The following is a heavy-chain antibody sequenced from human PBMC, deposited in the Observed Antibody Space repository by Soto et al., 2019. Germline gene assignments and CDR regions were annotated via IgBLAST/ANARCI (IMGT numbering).Heavy chain of an antibody. V-gene: IGHV4-39*01. CDR2: IYYSGST. Sequence: QLLESGPGLVKPSETLSLTCTVSGGSISSSRYYWGWIRQPPGKGLEWIGTIYYSGSTYYKPSLKSRVTISVDTSKNQFSLKLSSVTAADTAVYYWARQGYCSGGSCYSVPWWFDPWGQGTLVTVSS. CDR3: ARQGYCSGGSCYSVPWWFDP. CDR1: GGSISSSRYY. J-gene: IGHJ5*02. D-gene: IGHD2-15*01.